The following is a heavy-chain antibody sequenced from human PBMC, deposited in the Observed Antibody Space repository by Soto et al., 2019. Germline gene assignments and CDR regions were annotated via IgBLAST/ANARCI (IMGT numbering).Heavy chain of an antibody. CDR3: ARDGSGSYYYYFDY. D-gene: IGHD3-10*01. CDR2: IYYSGST. Sequence: SETLSLTCTVSGGSISSYYWSWIRQPPGKGLEWIGYIYYSGSTNYNPSLKSRVTISVNTSKNQFSLKLTSVTAADTAVYYCARDGSGSYYYYFDYWGQGTLVTSPQ. J-gene: IGHJ4*02. V-gene: IGHV4-59*01. CDR1: GGSISSYY.